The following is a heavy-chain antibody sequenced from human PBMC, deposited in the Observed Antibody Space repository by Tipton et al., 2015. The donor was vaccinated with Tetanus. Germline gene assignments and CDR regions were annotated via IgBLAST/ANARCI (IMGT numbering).Heavy chain of an antibody. CDR2: IKQDGSEK. CDR3: ARVVRDYYDSSGPLDY. D-gene: IGHD3-22*01. V-gene: IGHV3-7*01. Sequence: SLRLSCAASGFTFSSYWMSWVRQAPGKGLEWVANIKQDGSEKYYVDSVKGRFTISRDNAKNSLYLQMNSLRAEDTAVYYCARVVRDYYDSSGPLDYWGQGTLVTVSS. CDR1: GFTFSSYW. J-gene: IGHJ4*02.